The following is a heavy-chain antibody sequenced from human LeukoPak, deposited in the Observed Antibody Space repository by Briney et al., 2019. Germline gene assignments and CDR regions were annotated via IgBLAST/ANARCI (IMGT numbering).Heavy chain of an antibody. CDR3: ARSRRALIWDAFDI. Sequence: PSETLSLTCSVSIGSISSSKWWSWVRQSPVKGLEWIGRIYTSGSTNYNPSLKSRVTMSVDTSKNQFSLKLSSVTAADTAVYYCARSRRALIWDAFDIWGQGTMVTVSS. D-gene: IGHD3/OR15-3a*01. J-gene: IGHJ3*02. CDR1: IGSISSSKW. V-gene: IGHV4-4*02. CDR2: IYTSGST.